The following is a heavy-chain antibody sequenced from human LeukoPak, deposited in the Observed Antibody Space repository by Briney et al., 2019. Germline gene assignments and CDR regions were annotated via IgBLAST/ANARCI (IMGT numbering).Heavy chain of an antibody. V-gene: IGHV4-59*01. CDR2: IFYSGST. J-gene: IGHJ2*01. Sequence: PSETLSLICTVCGGSLNIYYWRWIRPPPREGLEGDGYIFYSGSTNYNPSLKSRVTISVDTSKNQFSLKLSSVTAADTAVYSCARVYYSSSYDYWYFDLWGRGTLVTVSS. D-gene: IGHD6-13*01. CDR3: ARVYYSSSYDYWYFDL. CDR1: GGSLNIYY.